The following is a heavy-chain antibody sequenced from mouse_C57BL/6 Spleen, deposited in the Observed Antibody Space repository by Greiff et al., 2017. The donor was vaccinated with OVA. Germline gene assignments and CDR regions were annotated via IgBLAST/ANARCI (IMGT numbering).Heavy chain of an antibody. V-gene: IGHV1-64*01. CDR1: GYTFTSYW. Sequence: VQLQQPGAELVKPGASVKLSCKASGYTFTSYWMHWVKQRPGQGLEWIGMIHPNSGSTNYNEKFKSKATLTVDKSSSTAYMQLSSLTSEDSAVYYCAREGTTVVARAMDYWGQGTSVTVSS. J-gene: IGHJ4*01. CDR3: AREGTTVVARAMDY. D-gene: IGHD1-1*01. CDR2: IHPNSGST.